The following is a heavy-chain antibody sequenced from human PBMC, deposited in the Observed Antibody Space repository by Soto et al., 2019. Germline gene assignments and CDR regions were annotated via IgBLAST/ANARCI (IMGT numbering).Heavy chain of an antibody. D-gene: IGHD7-27*01. J-gene: IGHJ4*02. CDR3: ARRNWGYNSYYFDY. Sequence: SETLSLTCIVSGGSISSSSYYWGWIRQPPGKGLEWIGNIYYSGSTYYSPSLKSRLTISVDTSKNQFSLRLNSVTAADTAVYYCARRNWGYNSYYFDYWGQGTLVTVSS. CDR1: GGSISSSSYY. V-gene: IGHV4-39*01. CDR2: IYYSGST.